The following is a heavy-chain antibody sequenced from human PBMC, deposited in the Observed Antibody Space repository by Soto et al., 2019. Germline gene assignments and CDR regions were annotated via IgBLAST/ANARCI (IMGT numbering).Heavy chain of an antibody. CDR3: ARVFCSSTSCYDWYYCYGMEV. Sequence: QVQLVESGGGLVKPGGSLRLSCAVSGFTFSDYYMSWIRQAPGKGLEWVSYISRSGSTIYNADSVKGRFTISRDNAKNSLYLQMNSLSSEDTAVYYGARVFCSSTSCYDWYYCYGMEVWGQGTTVTVSS. CDR2: ISRSGSTI. D-gene: IGHD2-2*01. J-gene: IGHJ6*02. V-gene: IGHV3-11*01. CDR1: GFTFSDYY.